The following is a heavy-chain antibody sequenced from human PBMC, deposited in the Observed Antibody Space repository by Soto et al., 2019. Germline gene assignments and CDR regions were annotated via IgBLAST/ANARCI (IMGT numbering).Heavy chain of an antibody. CDR2: MSYNGGKI. CDR1: GFDFSNFA. V-gene: IGHV3-30-3*01. D-gene: IGHD2-15*01. J-gene: IGHJ4*02. Sequence: QVQLVESGGGVVQPGRSLRLSCAASGFDFSNFAMHWVRQAPGKGLDWVAVMSYNGGKIYYADSVKGRFTISRDNSENTLDLHMNSLRLDDTAVYYCARGPPGGYYFNYDYWGQRTLVTVSS. CDR3: ARGPPGGYYFNYDY.